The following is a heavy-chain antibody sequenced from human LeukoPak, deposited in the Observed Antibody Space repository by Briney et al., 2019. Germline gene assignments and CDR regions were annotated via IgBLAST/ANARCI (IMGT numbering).Heavy chain of an antibody. CDR2: IYHSGST. CDR1: GGSISSGGYS. V-gene: IGHV4-30-2*01. D-gene: IGHD3-22*01. Sequence: SQTPALTCAVSGGSISSGGYSWSWIRQPPGKGLEWIGYIYHSGSTYYNPSLKSRVTISVDRSKNQFSLKLSSVTAAGTAVYYCARAYYYDSSGYFYFDYWGQETLVTVSS. CDR3: ARAYYYDSSGYFYFDY. J-gene: IGHJ4*02.